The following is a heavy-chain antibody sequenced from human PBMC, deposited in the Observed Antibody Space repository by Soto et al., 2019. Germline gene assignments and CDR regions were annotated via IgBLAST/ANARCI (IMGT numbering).Heavy chain of an antibody. Sequence: SETLSLTCAVYGGSFSGYYWSWIRQPPGKGLEWIGEINHSGSTNYNPSLKSRVTISVDTSKNQFSLKLSSVTAADTAVYYCAREIQLWYTVYYYYYMDVWGKGTTVTVSS. CDR2: INHSGST. V-gene: IGHV4-34*01. J-gene: IGHJ6*03. CDR3: AREIQLWYTVYYYYYMDV. D-gene: IGHD5-18*01. CDR1: GGSFSGYY.